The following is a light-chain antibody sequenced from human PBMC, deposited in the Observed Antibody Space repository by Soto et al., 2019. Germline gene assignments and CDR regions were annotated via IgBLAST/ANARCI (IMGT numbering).Light chain of an antibody. CDR1: SSDIGSYNY. CDR2: EVR. J-gene: IGLJ1*01. V-gene: IGLV2-14*01. Sequence: QSALTQPASVSGSPGQSITISCTGTSSDIGSYNYVAWYQQFPGKTPKLIIYEVRNRPSGVSFRFSGSKSGNTAPLTISGLQAEDEADYYCISYRGSDTPYVFGTGTKLTVL. CDR3: ISYRGSDTPYV.